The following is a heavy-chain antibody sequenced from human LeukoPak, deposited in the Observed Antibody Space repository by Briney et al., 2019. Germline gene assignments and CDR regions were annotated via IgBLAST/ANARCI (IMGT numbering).Heavy chain of an antibody. J-gene: IGHJ4*02. V-gene: IGHV4-34*01. Sequence: GSLRLSCAASGFTFDDYGMSWIRQPPGKGLEWVGEINHSGSNNYNPSLKRRVTISVDTTKNQISHKLSSVTAADTAVYYCSGGHYGGSEMDSCSEGTLVTVSS. CDR3: SGGHYGGSEMDS. CDR2: INHSGSN. D-gene: IGHD4-23*01. CDR1: GFTFDDYG.